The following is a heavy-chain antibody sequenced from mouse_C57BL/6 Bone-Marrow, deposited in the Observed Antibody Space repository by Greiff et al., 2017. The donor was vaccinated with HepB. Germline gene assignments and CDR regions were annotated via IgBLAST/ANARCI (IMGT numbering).Heavy chain of an antibody. V-gene: IGHV5-17*01. D-gene: IGHD1-1*01. CDR1: GFTFSDYG. CDR2: ISSGSSTN. J-gene: IGHJ4*01. CDR3: ARDYYGSSYAMDY. Sequence: EVKVEESGGGLVKPGGSLKLSCAASGFTFSDYGMHWVRQAPEKGLEWVAYISSGSSTNYYADTVKGRFTISRDNAKNTLFLQMTSLRSEDTAMYYCARDYYGSSYAMDYWGQGTSVTVSS.